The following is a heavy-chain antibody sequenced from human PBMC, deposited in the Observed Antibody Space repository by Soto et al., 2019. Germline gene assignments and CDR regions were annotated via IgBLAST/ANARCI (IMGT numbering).Heavy chain of an antibody. CDR3: AREIAVAGTDYYYYMDV. Sequence: SETLSLTCTVSGGSISSYYWSWIRQPPGKGLEWIGEINHSGSTNYNPSLKSRVTISVDTSKNQFSLKLSSVTAADTAVYYCAREIAVAGTDYYYYMDVWGKGTTVTVSS. CDR2: INHSGST. D-gene: IGHD6-19*01. J-gene: IGHJ6*03. CDR1: GGSISSYY. V-gene: IGHV4-34*01.